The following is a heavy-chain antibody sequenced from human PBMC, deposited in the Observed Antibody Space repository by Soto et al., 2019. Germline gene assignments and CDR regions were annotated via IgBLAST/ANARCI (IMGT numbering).Heavy chain of an antibody. CDR2: INHSGST. V-gene: IGHV4-34*01. CDR1: GGSFSGYY. D-gene: IGHD2-8*02. CDR3: ARDNITGLFDY. Sequence: SETLSLTCAVYGGSFSGYYWTLIRQPPGTGLEWIGEINHSGSTNYNPSLKSRVTISVDTSKNQFSLKLTSVTAADTAVYYCARDNITGLFDYCGQGTLVTVSS. J-gene: IGHJ4*02.